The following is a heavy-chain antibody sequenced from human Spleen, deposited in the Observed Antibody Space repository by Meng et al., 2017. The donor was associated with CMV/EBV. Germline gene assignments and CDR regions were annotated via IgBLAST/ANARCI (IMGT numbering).Heavy chain of an antibody. CDR2: IMPIFGTT. CDR3: STLGATSG. CDR1: GDTFSSHA. V-gene: IGHV1-69*05. J-gene: IGHJ3*01. Sequence: SVKVSCKASGDTFSSHAISWVRQAPGQGLEWMGGIMPIFGTTNYAQKFQDRVTITTDESTSTAYMELSSLRSEDTAVYYCSTLGATSGWGQGTMVTVSS. D-gene: IGHD1-26*01.